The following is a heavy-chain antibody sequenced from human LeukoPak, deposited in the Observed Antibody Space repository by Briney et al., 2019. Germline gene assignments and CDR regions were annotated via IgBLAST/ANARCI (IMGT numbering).Heavy chain of an antibody. CDR1: GDTFSSYA. CDR3: ARDGSDDCSGGSCYSWGMDV. CDR2: ILPIHSVT. J-gene: IGHJ6*02. D-gene: IGHD2-15*01. Sequence: SVEVSCKASGDTFSSYAISWVRQAPGQGLEWMGRILPIHSVTNYAQKFQGRVTITADKSTSTAYMELSSLRSEDTAVYYCARDGSDDCSGGSCYSWGMDVWGQGTTVTVSS. V-gene: IGHV1-69*04.